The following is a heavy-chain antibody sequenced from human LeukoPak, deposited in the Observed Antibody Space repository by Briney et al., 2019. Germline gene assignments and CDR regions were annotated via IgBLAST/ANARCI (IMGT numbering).Heavy chain of an antibody. J-gene: IGHJ6*02. CDR3: AKGPSLGGPFPNYRYYYGMDV. CDR2: ISGSGGST. D-gene: IGHD3-10*01. CDR1: GFTFSSYA. V-gene: IGHV3-23*01. Sequence: PGGSLRLSCAASGFTFSSYAMSWVRQAPGKGLEWVSAISGSGGSTYYADSVKGRFAISRDNSKNTLYLQMNSLRAEDTAVYYCAKGPSLGGPFPNYRYYYGMDVWGQGTAVTVSS.